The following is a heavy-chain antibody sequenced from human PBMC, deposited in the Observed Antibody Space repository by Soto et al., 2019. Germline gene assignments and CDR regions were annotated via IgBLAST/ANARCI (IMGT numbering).Heavy chain of an antibody. CDR1: GGSISSFSYY. J-gene: IGHJ3*02. Sequence: SETLSLTCTVSGGSISSFSYYWGWVRQPPGKGLECIGSVYCSGRTYYNPSLKSRVTISVDTSKNQFSLKLSSVTAADTAVYYCANTYYDILTGYHDAFDIWGQGTMVTVSS. V-gene: IGHV4-39*01. CDR3: ANTYYDILTGYHDAFDI. CDR2: VYCSGRT. D-gene: IGHD3-9*01.